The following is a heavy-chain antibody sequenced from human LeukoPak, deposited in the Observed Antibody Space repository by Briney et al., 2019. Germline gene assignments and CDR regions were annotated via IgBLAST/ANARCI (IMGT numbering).Heavy chain of an antibody. J-gene: IGHJ6*03. CDR3: ARDWGVSARPGYMDV. D-gene: IGHD6-6*01. CDR1: GGSISSYY. V-gene: IGHV4-4*07. Sequence: SETLSLTCTVSGGSISSYYWSWIRQPAGKGLEWIGRIYTSGSTNYNPSLKSRVTISVDTSKNQFSLRLSSVTAADTAVYYCARDWGVSARPGYMDVWGKGTTVTVSS. CDR2: IYTSGST.